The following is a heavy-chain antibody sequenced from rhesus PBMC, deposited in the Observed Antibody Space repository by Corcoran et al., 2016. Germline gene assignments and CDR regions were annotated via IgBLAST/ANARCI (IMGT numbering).Heavy chain of an antibody. Sequence: QVQLQESGPGLVKPSETLSLTCAVSGCSFSSYWWIWISQPPGKGLEWIGEINDNRGRTTYKPSIKSRDTISKDASKNQVSMKLSSVTAADTAVYYWARSPFSSCCPDDWGQGVLVTVSS. D-gene: IGHD6-31*01. J-gene: IGHJ4*01. CDR3: ARSPFSSCCPDD. V-gene: IGHV4-80*01. CDR2: INDNRGRT. CDR1: GCSFSSYW.